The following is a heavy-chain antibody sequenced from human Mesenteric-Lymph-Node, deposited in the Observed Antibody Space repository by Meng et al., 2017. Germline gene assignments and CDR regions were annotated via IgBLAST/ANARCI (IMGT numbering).Heavy chain of an antibody. V-gene: IGHV3-33*01. J-gene: IGHJ6*02. D-gene: IGHD5-12*01. CDR2: IWYDGSNK. CDR3: ARARYSGYDFSYYYGMDV. Sequence: GESLKISCAASGFTFSSYGMHWVRQAPGKGLEWVAVIWYDGSNKYYADSVKGRFTISRDNSKNTLYLQMNSLRAEDTAVYYCARARYSGYDFSYYYGMDVWGQGTTVTVSS. CDR1: GFTFSSYG.